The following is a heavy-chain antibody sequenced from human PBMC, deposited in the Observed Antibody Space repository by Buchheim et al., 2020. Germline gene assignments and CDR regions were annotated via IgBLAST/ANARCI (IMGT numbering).Heavy chain of an antibody. CDR2: INHSGST. Sequence: QVQLQQWGAGLLKPSETLSLTCAVYGGPFSGYYWSWIRQPPGKGLEWIGEINHSGSTNYNPSLKSRVTISVDTSKNQFSLKLSSVTAADTAVYYCASTTYYYDSSGYYYWGQGTL. J-gene: IGHJ4*02. D-gene: IGHD3-22*01. CDR1: GGPFSGYY. CDR3: ASTTYYYDSSGYYY. V-gene: IGHV4-34*01.